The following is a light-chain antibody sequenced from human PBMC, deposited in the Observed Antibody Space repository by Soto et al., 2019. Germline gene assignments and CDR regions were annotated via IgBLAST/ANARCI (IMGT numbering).Light chain of an antibody. V-gene: IGKV3-11*01. CDR1: PSVVTY. J-gene: IGKJ5*01. Sequence: EIVFPQSPATLSGSPGERATLACRASPSVVTYVAWYQQRPGQAPRLLVSDAFNRATGTPARFSGSGSGTDFPLTIRSLQPAHSEVYYSPQRIKRPITFGQGTRLE. CDR2: DAF. CDR3: PQRIKRPIT.